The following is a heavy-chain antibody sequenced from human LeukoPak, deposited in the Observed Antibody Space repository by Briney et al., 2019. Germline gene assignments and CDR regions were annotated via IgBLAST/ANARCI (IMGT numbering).Heavy chain of an antibody. V-gene: IGHV1-18*01. CDR3: ARVLGDTAIIFDY. CDR2: ISAYNGNT. Sequence: ASVKVSCKASGYTFTSYGISWVRQAPGQGLEWMGWISAYNGNTNYAQKLQGRVTITADESTSTAYMELSSLRSEDTAVHYCARVLGDTAIIFDYWGQGTLVTVSS. D-gene: IGHD5-18*01. J-gene: IGHJ4*02. CDR1: GYTFTSYG.